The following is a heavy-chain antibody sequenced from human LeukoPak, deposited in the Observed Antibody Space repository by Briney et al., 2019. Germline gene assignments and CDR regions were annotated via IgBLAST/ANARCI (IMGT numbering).Heavy chain of an antibody. CDR1: GFNFGNHG. J-gene: IGHJ6*02. D-gene: IGHD6-19*01. Sequence: GGSLRLSCVSYGFNFGNHGMHWVRQAPGKGLYWVGVISQDGNSKYYGDSVKGRFTISRDNSRNTLYLQMNSLRGEDTAVYYCGRDKQWLVYGLDVWGQGTTVTVSS. V-gene: IGHV3-30*03. CDR3: GRDKQWLVYGLDV. CDR2: ISQDGNSK.